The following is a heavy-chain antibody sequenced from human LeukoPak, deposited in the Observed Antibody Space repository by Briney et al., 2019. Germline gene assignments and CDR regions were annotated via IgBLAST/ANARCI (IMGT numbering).Heavy chain of an antibody. CDR2: IIPIFGTA. CDR3: ARPSTKYSSSSGYFQH. Sequence: ASVKVSCKASGGTFSSYAISWVRQAPGQGLKWMGGIIPIFGTANYAQKFQGRVTITADESTSTAYMELSSLRSEDTAVYYCARPSTKYSSSSGYFQHWGQGTLVTVSS. CDR1: GGTFSSYA. V-gene: IGHV1-69*13. D-gene: IGHD6-6*01. J-gene: IGHJ1*01.